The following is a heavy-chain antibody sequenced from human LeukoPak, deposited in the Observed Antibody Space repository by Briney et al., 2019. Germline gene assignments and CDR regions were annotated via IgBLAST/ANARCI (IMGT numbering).Heavy chain of an antibody. CDR2: INHSGST. CDR3: ARGLHRPYGFSSSWYITVYYGMDV. Sequence: GSLRLSCAASGFTFSSYAMSWVRQPPGKGLEWIGEINHSGSTNYNPSLKSRVTISVDTSKNQFSLKLSSVTAADTAVYYCARGLHRPYGFSSSWYITVYYGMDVWGQGTTVTVPS. CDR1: GFTFSSYA. V-gene: IGHV4-34*01. D-gene: IGHD6-13*01. J-gene: IGHJ6*02.